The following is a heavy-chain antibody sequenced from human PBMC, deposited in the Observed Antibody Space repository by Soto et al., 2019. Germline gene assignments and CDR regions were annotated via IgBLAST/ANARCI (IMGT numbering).Heavy chain of an antibody. Sequence: SETLSLTCTVSGGSINSYYWSWIRQPPGTGLEWIGYIYYSGSTHYNPSLKSRVAISVDTSKHHFSLKLHPVTAAHTAVYHWLRQRNGGWFLIDYWGLGPLVTVSS. CDR2: IYYSGST. CDR1: GGSINSYY. V-gene: IGHV4-59*08. J-gene: IGHJ4*02. D-gene: IGHD6-19*01. CDR3: LRQRNGGWFLIDY.